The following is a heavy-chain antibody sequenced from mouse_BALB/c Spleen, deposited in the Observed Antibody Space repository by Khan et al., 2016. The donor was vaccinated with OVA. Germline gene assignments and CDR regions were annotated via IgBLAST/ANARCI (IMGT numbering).Heavy chain of an antibody. J-gene: IGHJ2*01. Sequence: EVELVESGGGLVQPGGSRKLSCAASGFTFSRFGMHWVRQAPEKGLEWVAYISSCSSTIYYGDTVKGRFTISRDNPKNTLFLQMTSLRSEDTAMYYCARDSNFDYWGQGTTLTVSS. CDR1: GFTFSRFG. CDR2: ISSCSSTI. CDR3: ARDSNFDY. V-gene: IGHV5-17*02.